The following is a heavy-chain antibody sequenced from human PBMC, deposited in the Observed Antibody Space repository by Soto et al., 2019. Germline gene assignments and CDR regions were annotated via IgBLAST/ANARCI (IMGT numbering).Heavy chain of an antibody. J-gene: IGHJ4*02. D-gene: IGHD5-12*01. CDR2: IYSGGTT. V-gene: IGHV3-66*01. CDR1: GFTVSSNY. Sequence: EVQLVESGGGLVQPGESLRLSCAASGFTVSSNYMSWVRQARGKGLEWVSLIYSGGTTDYADSVKGRFTISRDNSKNTLYLQMNSLRAEDTAVYYCAARNIVAPYWGQGTLVTVSS. CDR3: AARNIVAPY.